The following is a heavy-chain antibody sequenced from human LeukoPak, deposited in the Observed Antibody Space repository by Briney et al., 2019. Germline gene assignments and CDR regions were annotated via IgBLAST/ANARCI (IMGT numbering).Heavy chain of an antibody. Sequence: QTLSLTCAISGDSVSSNSAAWNWIRRSPSRGLEWLGRTYYRSKWYNDYALSLKSRITIKSDTSRNQFSLQLNSVTPDDSAVYYCARGVSSSRGDWLDPWGQGTLVTVSS. V-gene: IGHV6-1*01. CDR2: TYYRSKWYN. D-gene: IGHD6-13*01. J-gene: IGHJ5*02. CDR3: ARGVSSSRGDWLDP. CDR1: GDSVSSNSAA.